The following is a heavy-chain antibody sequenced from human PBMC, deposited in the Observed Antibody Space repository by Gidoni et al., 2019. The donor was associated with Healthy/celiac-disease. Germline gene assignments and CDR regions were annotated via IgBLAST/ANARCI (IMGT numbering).Heavy chain of an antibody. CDR2: ISWNSGSI. D-gene: IGHD3-16*01. V-gene: IGHV3-9*01. Sequence: EVQLVESGGGLVQPGRSLRLSCAASGFTFDDYAMHWVRQAPGKGLEWVSGISWNSGSIGYADSVKGRFTISRDNAKNSLYLQMNSLRAEDTALYYCAKDNVGGDDAFDIWGQGTMVTVSS. CDR3: AKDNVGGDDAFDI. J-gene: IGHJ3*02. CDR1: GFTFDDYA.